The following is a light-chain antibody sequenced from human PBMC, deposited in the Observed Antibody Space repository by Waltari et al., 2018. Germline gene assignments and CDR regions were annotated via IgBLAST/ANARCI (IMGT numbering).Light chain of an antibody. CDR3: QNHERLPAT. V-gene: IGKV3-20*01. CDR2: EAY. Sequence: ELLLTQSPGTLSLSPGERATLSCRASQSIGKYLVWYQQKPGQAPRLLMYEAYRRATGIPDRFSGSGSGTDFSLTISRLEPEDFAVYYCQNHERLPATFGQGTKVEIK. CDR1: QSIGKY. J-gene: IGKJ1*01.